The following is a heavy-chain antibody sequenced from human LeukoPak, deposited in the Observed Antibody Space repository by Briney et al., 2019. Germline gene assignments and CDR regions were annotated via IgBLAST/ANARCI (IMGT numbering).Heavy chain of an antibody. D-gene: IGHD6-25*01. CDR3: ARGSATTLYYYYYMDV. J-gene: IGHJ6*03. CDR1: GFSFSNNP. CDR2: SSSDGNNE. V-gene: IGHV3-30*01. Sequence: GGSLRLSCAASGFSFSNNPMHWVRQAPGRGLEWVAVSSSDGNNEYYANSVKGRFTISRDNSKNTLYLQLDSLRPEDTAVYYCARGSATTLYYYYYMDVWGKGTTVTVSS.